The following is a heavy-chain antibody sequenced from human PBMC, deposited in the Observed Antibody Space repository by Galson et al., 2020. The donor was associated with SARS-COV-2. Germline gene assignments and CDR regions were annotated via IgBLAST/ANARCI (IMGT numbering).Heavy chain of an antibody. Sequence: ASVKVSCKASGYTFTGYYMHWVRQAPGQGLEWMGWINPNSGGTNYAQKFQGRVTMTRDTSISTAYMELSRVRSDDTAVYYCARVGAVAGRYCYGMDVWGQGTTVTVSS. CDR3: ARVGAVAGRYCYGMDV. CDR1: GYTFTGYY. J-gene: IGHJ6*02. D-gene: IGHD6-19*01. CDR2: INPNSGGT. V-gene: IGHV1-2*02.